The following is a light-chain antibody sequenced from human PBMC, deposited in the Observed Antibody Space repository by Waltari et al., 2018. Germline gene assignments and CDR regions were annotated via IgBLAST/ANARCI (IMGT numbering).Light chain of an antibody. Sequence: EIVVTQSPGTLSLSPGERATLSCRASQSVSSSYLAWYQQKPGQAPRLLIYGASSRATGIPDRFSGSGSGTDLTLTISRLEPEDFAVYYCQQYGSSVLTFGGGTKVEIK. CDR1: QSVSSSY. CDR2: GAS. J-gene: IGKJ4*01. V-gene: IGKV3-20*01. CDR3: QQYGSSVLT.